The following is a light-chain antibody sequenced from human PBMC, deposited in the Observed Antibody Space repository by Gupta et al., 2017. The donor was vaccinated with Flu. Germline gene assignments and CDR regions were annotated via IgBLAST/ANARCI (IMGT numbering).Light chain of an antibody. J-gene: IGKJ3*01. CDR3: QQYYGAPT. V-gene: IGKV4-1*01. CDR1: QSVLYSSNNKNY. Sequence: DIVMTQSLDSLVVSLGERATINCKSSQSVLYSSNNKNYLAWYQQKPGQPPKLLIYWASTRESGVPDRFSGSGSGTDFTLTIRSLQADDVAVYYCQQYYGAPTFGPGTRVEIK. CDR2: WAS.